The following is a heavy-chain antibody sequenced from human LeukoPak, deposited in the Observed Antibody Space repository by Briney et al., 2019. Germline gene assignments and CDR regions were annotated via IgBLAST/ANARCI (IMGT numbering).Heavy chain of an antibody. D-gene: IGHD6-13*01. Sequence: ASVKVSCKASGGTFSSYAISWVRQAPGQGLEWMGGIIPIFCTANYAQKFQGRVTITADESTSTAYMELSSLRSEDTAVYYCARARIAAAGTYFDYWGQGTLVTVSS. J-gene: IGHJ4*02. V-gene: IGHV1-69*13. CDR2: IIPIFCTA. CDR1: GGTFSSYA. CDR3: ARARIAAAGTYFDY.